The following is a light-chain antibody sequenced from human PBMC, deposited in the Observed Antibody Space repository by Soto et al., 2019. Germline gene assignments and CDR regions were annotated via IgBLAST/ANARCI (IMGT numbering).Light chain of an antibody. CDR2: GAS. V-gene: IGKV3-15*01. CDR3: QQYNNWPYT. Sequence: EIVMTQSPATLSVSPGERTTLSCRASQSLGINLAWYQQKPGQAPRLLIYGASTRATGIPARFSGRGSGTEFTLTISSLQSEDFAVYYCQQYNNWPYTFGQGTKLEIK. J-gene: IGKJ2*01. CDR1: QSLGIN.